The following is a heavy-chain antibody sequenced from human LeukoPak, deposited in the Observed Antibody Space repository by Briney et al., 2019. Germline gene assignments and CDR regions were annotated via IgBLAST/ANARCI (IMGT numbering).Heavy chain of an antibody. CDR2: INTNTGNP. J-gene: IGHJ5*02. CDR3: ARGLPLRYCTNGVCYDWFDP. Sequence: ASVKVSCKASGYTFTGYYMHWVRQAPGQGLEWMGWINTNTGNPTYAQGFTGRFVFSLDTSVSTAYLQISSLKAEDTAVYYCARGLPLRYCTNGVCYDWFDPWGQGTLVTVSS. D-gene: IGHD2-8*01. V-gene: IGHV7-4-1*02. CDR1: GYTFTGYY.